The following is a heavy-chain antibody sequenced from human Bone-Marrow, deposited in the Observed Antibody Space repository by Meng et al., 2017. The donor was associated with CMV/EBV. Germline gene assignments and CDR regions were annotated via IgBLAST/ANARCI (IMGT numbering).Heavy chain of an antibody. CDR1: GFTFSSYS. J-gene: IGHJ6*01. Sequence: GESLKISCAASGFTFSSYSRNWVRQAPGKGLEWVSSISSSSSTIYHADSVKGRFTISRDNAKNSLYLQMNSLRAEDTAVYYCARDTIGYCSSTSCSYYYGMDVWGQGTTVTGSS. CDR3: ARDTIGYCSSTSCSYYYGMDV. CDR2: ISSSSSTI. V-gene: IGHV3-48*04. D-gene: IGHD2-2*01.